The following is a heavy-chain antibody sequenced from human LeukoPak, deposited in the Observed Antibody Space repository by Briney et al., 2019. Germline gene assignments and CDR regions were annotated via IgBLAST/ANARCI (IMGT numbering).Heavy chain of an antibody. D-gene: IGHD2-15*01. V-gene: IGHV4-30-4*01. J-gene: IGHJ3*02. CDR2: VYDSVSP. CDR3: ARDCGGGSCYGAFDI. Sequence: PSETLSLTCTVSGASIRSGDYYWSWIRQPPGKGREWIGYVYDSVSPYYNPSLKSRITISVDTSENRFSLKLSSVTATDTAVYYCARDCGGGSCYGAFDIWGQGTMVTVSS. CDR1: GASIRSGDYY.